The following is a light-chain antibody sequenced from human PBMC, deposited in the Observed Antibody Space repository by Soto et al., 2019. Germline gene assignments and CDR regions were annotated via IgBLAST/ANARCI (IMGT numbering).Light chain of an antibody. CDR2: GAS. CDR3: QQYYSYPLT. CDR1: QTVSTN. J-gene: IGKJ4*01. Sequence: EIVLTQSPGTLSLSPGERATLSCRASQTVSTNLAWYQLKPGQAPRLLIYGASTRATGVPARFTGSGSGTDFTPTISCLQSEDFATYYCQQYYSYPLTFGGGTKVDIK. V-gene: IGKV3-15*01.